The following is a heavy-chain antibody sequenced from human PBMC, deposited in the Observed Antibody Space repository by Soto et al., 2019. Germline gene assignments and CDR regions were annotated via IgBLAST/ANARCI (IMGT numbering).Heavy chain of an antibody. CDR1: GFTFGDYA. V-gene: IGHV3-49*03. D-gene: IGHD6-19*01. Sequence: PGGSLRLSCTASGFTFGDYAMNWFRQAPGKGLEWVGFIRSKAYGGTTENAASVKGRFTISRDDSKSIAYLQMNSLKTEDTAVYYCTRGPHSTAWPYYFDCWGQGTLVTVSS. J-gene: IGHJ4*02. CDR2: IRSKAYGGTT. CDR3: TRGPHSTAWPYYFDC.